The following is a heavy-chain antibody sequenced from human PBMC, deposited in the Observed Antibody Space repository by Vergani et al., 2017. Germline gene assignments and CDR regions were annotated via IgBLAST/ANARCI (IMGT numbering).Heavy chain of an antibody. CDR3: ARTRIYFGAGSPDY. J-gene: IGHJ4*02. CDR1: GASVNSYY. V-gene: IGHV4-59*02. CDR2: VSFRVDT. Sequence: QVKLQESGPGLVKPSETLSITCTVSGASVNSYYWSWIRHPPGKGLEWMGYVSFRVDTLYDPSVKSRMTISLNTSSNQFSLYLTSVTAADKAVYYCARTRIYFGAGSPDYWGQGTLVTVSS. D-gene: IGHD4/OR15-4a*01.